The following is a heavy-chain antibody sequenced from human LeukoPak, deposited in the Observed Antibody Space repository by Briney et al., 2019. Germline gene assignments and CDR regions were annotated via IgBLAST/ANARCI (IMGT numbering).Heavy chain of an antibody. V-gene: IGHV4-61*02. Sequence: SQTLSLTCTVSGGAISSGSYYWSWIRQPPGKGLGGIGRIYTSGSTNYNRSLKSRVTISVDTSKNQFSLKLSAVTAADTAVYYCATGERRGELGIYYFDHWGQGTLVTVSS. CDR3: ATGERRGELGIYYFDH. D-gene: IGHD7-27*01. J-gene: IGHJ4*02. CDR1: GGAISSGSYY. CDR2: IYTSGST.